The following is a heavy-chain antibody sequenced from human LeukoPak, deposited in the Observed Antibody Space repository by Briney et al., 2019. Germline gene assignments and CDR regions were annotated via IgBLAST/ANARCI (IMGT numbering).Heavy chain of an antibody. Sequence: GGSLRLSCAASGFTFSSYSMNWVRQAPGKGLEWASSISSSSSYIYYADSVKGRFTISRDNAKNSLYLQMNSLRADDTAVYYCARDLYGDYGSDYWGQGTLVTVSS. CDR1: GFTFSSYS. D-gene: IGHD4-17*01. CDR2: ISSSSSYI. J-gene: IGHJ4*02. V-gene: IGHV3-21*01. CDR3: ARDLYGDYGSDY.